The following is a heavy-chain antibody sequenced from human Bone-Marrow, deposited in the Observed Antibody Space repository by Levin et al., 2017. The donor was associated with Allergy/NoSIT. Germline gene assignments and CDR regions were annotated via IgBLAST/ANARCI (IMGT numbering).Heavy chain of an antibody. CDR1: GESFSNYY. CDR3: ATSAAGTELGWAGYYYYAMDV. Sequence: KTSETLSLTCAVYGESFSNYYWRWIRQSPGKGLEWIGEINHSGSTKYNPSLKSRVTISADTSKKQFSLNLTSVTAADTAVYYCATSAAGTELGWAGYYYYAMDVWGQGTTVTVSS. CDR2: INHSGST. V-gene: IGHV4-34*01. D-gene: IGHD6-13*01. J-gene: IGHJ6*02.